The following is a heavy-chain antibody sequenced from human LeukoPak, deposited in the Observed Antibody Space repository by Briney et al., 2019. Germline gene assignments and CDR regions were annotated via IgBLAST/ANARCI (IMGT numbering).Heavy chain of an antibody. CDR1: GYSFNYYW. CDR2: IKQDGSEK. CDR3: GRGGGYSGSFYDAFDI. V-gene: IGHV3-7*04. Sequence: GESLKISCKGSGYSFNYYWMSWVRQAPGKGLEWVANIKQDGSEKFYVDSVKGRFTISRDNAKNSLDLQMNSLRAEDTAVYYCGRGGGYSGSFYDAFDIWGQGTMVTVSS. J-gene: IGHJ3*02. D-gene: IGHD1-26*01.